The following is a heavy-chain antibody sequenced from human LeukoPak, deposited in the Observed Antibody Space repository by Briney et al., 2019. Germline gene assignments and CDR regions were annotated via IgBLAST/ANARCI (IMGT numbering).Heavy chain of an antibody. D-gene: IGHD1-26*01. V-gene: IGHV3-21*01. J-gene: IGHJ4*02. CDR3: ARDVGADTS. Sequence: GGSLRLSCSASGFTFSSYAMHWVRQAPGKGLEWVSSISSSSSYIYYADSVKGRFTISRDNAKNSLYLQMNSLRAEDTAVYYCARDVGADTSWGQGTLVTVSS. CDR1: GFTFSSYA. CDR2: ISSSSSYI.